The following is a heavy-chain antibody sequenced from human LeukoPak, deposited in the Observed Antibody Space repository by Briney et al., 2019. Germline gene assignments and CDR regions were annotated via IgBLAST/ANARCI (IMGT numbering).Heavy chain of an antibody. V-gene: IGHV3-30*01. D-gene: IGHD3-22*01. CDR2: ISYDGSNK. J-gene: IGHJ4*02. CDR3: ARDGYYYDSSGQYYFDY. CDR1: LFTFSSYA. Sequence: GGSLRLSCAASLFTFSSYAMHWVRQAPGKGLEWVAVISYDGSNKYYADSVKGRFTISGDNSKNTLYLQMNSLRAEDTAVYYCARDGYYYDSSGQYYFDYWGQGTLV.